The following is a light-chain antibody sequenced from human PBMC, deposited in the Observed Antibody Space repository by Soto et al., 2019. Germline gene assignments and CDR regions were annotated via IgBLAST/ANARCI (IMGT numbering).Light chain of an antibody. CDR3: QQYNTYSWT. Sequence: DIQMTQSPSTLSASVGDRFTSTCRASQSISSWLAWYQQKPGKAPKLLIYDASSLESGVPSRFSGSGSGTQFPITISSLQPDDFATYYCQQYNTYSWTFGQGTKVDIK. CDR2: DAS. CDR1: QSISSW. J-gene: IGKJ1*01. V-gene: IGKV1-5*01.